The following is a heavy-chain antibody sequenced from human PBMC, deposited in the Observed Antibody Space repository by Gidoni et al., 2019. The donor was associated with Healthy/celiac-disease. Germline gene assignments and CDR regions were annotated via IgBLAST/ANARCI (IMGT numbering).Heavy chain of an antibody. V-gene: IGHV4-61*02. Sequence: QVQLQESGPGLVKPSQTLSLTCPVSGGSISSGSYYWSWIRQPAGKGLEWIGRIYTSGSTNYNPSLKSRVTISVDTSKNQFSLKLSSVTAADTAVYYCARVSRYSSGWHGKFPNYYYYYMDVWGKGTTVTVSS. CDR1: GGSISSGSYY. J-gene: IGHJ6*03. D-gene: IGHD6-19*01. CDR2: IYTSGST. CDR3: ARVSRYSSGWHGKFPNYYYYYMDV.